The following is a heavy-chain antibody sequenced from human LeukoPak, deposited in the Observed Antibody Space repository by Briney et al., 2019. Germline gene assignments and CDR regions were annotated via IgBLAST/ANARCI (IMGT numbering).Heavy chain of an antibody. CDR3: AKERYCGGDCYYSDY. D-gene: IGHD2-21*02. CDR1: GFTFSSYA. CDR2: ISGSGGST. Sequence: GGSLRLSCAASGFTFSSYAMSWVRQAPGKGLEWVSAISGSGGSTYYADSVKGRFTISRDNPKNTLYLQMNSLRAEDTAVYYCAKERYCGGDCYYSDYWGQGTLVTVSS. J-gene: IGHJ4*02. V-gene: IGHV3-23*01.